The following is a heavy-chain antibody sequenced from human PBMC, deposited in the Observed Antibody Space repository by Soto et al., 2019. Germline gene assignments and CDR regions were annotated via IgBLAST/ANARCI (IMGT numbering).Heavy chain of an antibody. Sequence: PSETLSLTCTVSGVSISSYYWSWIRQPPGKGLEWIGYIYYSGSTNYNPSLKSRVTISVDTSKNQFSLKLSSVTAADTAVYYCARPLFGRGNWFDPCGQGTLVTVSS. D-gene: IGHD3-10*01. CDR2: IYYSGST. CDR1: GVSISSYY. CDR3: ARPLFGRGNWFDP. J-gene: IGHJ5*02. V-gene: IGHV4-59*01.